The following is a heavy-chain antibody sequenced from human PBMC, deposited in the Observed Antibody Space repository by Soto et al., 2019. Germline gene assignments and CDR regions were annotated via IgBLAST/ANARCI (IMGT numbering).Heavy chain of an antibody. V-gene: IGHV1-69*01. D-gene: IGHD2-21*02. CDR3: ARVGHIVVVTATPDYYYYGMDV. CDR1: GGTFSSYA. CDR2: IIPIFGTA. J-gene: IGHJ6*02. Sequence: QVQLVQSGAEVKKPGSSVKVSCKASGGTFSSYAISWVRQAPGQGLEWMGGIIPIFGTANYAQKFQGRVTITADESTCTAYMELSSLSSEDTAVYYCARVGHIVVVTATPDYYYYGMDVWGQGTTVTFSS.